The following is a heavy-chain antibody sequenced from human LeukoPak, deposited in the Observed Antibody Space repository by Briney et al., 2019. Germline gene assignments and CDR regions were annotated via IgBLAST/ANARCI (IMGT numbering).Heavy chain of an antibody. CDR2: ISISGDDT. D-gene: IGHD1-26*01. V-gene: IGHV3-23*01. J-gene: IGHJ4*02. CDR1: GFTFSSYS. CDR3: ANPEWGTYLVGFDY. Sequence: GWSLRLSCAASGFTFSSYSMNWVRQAPGKGLEWVSTISISGDDTYYAESVKGRFTISRDNSKNTLYLRMNSLRAEDTAVYFCANPEWGTYLVGFDYWGQGTLVTVSS.